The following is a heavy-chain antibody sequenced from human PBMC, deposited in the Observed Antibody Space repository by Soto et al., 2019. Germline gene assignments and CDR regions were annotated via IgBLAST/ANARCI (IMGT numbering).Heavy chain of an antibody. J-gene: IGHJ5*02. Sequence: GGSLRLSCAASGFTFSSYGMHWVRQAPGKGLEWVAVIWYDGSNKYYADSVKGRFTISRDNSKNTLYLQMNSLRAEDTAVYYCTRHGSGDYFLFDPWGQGTLGTVSS. CDR2: IWYDGSNK. D-gene: IGHD4-17*01. CDR1: GFTFSSYG. V-gene: IGHV3-33*01. CDR3: TRHGSGDYFLFDP.